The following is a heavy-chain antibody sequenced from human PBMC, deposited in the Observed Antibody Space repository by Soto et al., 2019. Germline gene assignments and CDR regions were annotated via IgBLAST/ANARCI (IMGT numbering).Heavy chain of an antibody. CDR3: AREPSSGIAVAGTGDY. D-gene: IGHD6-19*01. V-gene: IGHV1-69*08. J-gene: IGHJ4*02. CDR2: IIPILGIA. Sequence: QVQLVQSGAEVKKPGSSVKVSCKASGGTFSSYTISWVRQAPGQGLEWMGRIIPILGIANYAQKFQGRVTITADKSTSTAYMELSSLRSEDTAVYYCAREPSSGIAVAGTGDYWGQGTLVTVSS. CDR1: GGTFSSYT.